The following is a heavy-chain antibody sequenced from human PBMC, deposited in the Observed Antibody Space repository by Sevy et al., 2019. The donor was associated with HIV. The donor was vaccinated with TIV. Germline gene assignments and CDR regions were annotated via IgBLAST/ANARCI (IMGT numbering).Heavy chain of an antibody. V-gene: IGHV1-18*01. J-gene: IGHJ3*02. CDR1: GYTFTSYG. D-gene: IGHD1-26*01. CDR2: ISAYNGNT. CDR3: ARVGSLRAVGAFDI. Sequence: ASVKVASKASGYTFTSYGISWVRQAPGQGLEWMGWISAYNGNTNYAQKLQGRVTMTTDTSTSTAYMELRSLRSDDTAVYYCARVGSLRAVGAFDIWGQGTMVTVSS.